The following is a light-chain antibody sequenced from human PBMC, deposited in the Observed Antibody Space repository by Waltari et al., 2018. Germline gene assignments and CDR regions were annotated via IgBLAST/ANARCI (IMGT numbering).Light chain of an antibody. J-gene: IGKJ1*01. CDR3: QHHVRLPAT. CDR2: GAY. Sequence: IVLPQSPGTLSLSPGERATLSCRASQGVNTYLAWYQQKPGQAPRLLIYGAYTRAAGIPDRFSGSGSGTDFSLTISRLEAEDFAVYYCQHHVRLPATFGQGTKVEIK. V-gene: IGKV3-20*01. CDR1: QGVNTY.